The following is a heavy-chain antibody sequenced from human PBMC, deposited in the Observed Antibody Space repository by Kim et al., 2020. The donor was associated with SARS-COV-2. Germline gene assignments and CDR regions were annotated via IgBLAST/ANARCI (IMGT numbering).Heavy chain of an antibody. CDR3: ARQGYSSSWYGAYYYYGMDV. CDR1: GYSFTSYW. Sequence: GESLKISCKGSGYSFTSYWIGWVRQMPGKGLEWMGIIYPGDSDTRYSPSFQGQVTISADKSISTAYLQWSSLKASDTAMYYCARQGYSSSWYGAYYYYGMDVWGQGTTVTVSS. CDR2: IYPGDSDT. D-gene: IGHD6-13*01. V-gene: IGHV5-51*01. J-gene: IGHJ6*02.